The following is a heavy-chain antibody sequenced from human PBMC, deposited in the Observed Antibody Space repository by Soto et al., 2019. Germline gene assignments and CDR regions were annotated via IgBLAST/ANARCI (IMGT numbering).Heavy chain of an antibody. Sequence: GGSLRLSCAASGFTFSSYGMHWVRQAPGKGLEWVAVIWYDGSNKYYADSVKGRFTISRDNSKNTLYLQMNSLRAEDTAVYYCAGGLLLENFDYWGQGTLVTVSS. CDR1: GFTFSSYG. D-gene: IGHD2-15*01. CDR2: IWYDGSNK. V-gene: IGHV3-33*01. CDR3: AGGLLLENFDY. J-gene: IGHJ4*02.